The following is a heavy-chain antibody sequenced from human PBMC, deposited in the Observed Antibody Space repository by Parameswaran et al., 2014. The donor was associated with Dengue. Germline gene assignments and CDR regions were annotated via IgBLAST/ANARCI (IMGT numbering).Heavy chain of an antibody. Sequence: VRQMPGKGLEWMGIIYPGDSDTRYNPSFQGQVTISADKSISTAYLQWSSLKDSDTAMYYCARHSGIALPGTPWVCDSWGQGTLVTVSS. CDR3: ARHSGIALPGTPWVCDS. J-gene: IGHJ4*02. CDR2: IYPGDSDT. D-gene: IGHD6-19*01. V-gene: IGHV5-51*01.